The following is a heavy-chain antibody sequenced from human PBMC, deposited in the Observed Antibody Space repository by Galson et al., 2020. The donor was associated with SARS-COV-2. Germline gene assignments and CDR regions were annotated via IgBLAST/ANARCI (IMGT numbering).Heavy chain of an antibody. V-gene: IGHV3-64D*09. Sequence: GGSLRLYCSASGFIFSDYAMHWVRQAPGKGLQYVSAMSSTGGTSFYADSVNGRFTMSRDNSKNTFYLQMTGLRVEDSAFYYCLSYSSTRDNYWGQGTLVTVSS. CDR3: LSYSSTRDNY. CDR1: GFIFSDYA. CDR2: MSSTGGTS. D-gene: IGHD6-19*01. J-gene: IGHJ4*02.